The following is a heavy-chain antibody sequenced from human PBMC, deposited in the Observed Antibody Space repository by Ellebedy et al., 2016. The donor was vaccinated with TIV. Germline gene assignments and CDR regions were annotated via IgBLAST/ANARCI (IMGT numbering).Heavy chain of an antibody. J-gene: IGHJ4*02. V-gene: IGHV4-4*07. Sequence: MPSETLSLTCTVSGASISSYYWSWIRQPAGKGLELIGRIHISGSTNYNPSLKSRVSMSVDTSDNQFSLKLTSVTAADTAVYYCARGSTYLNSWGQGTQVTVSS. CDR1: GASISSYY. CDR3: ARGSTYLNS. D-gene: IGHD2-21*01. CDR2: IHISGST.